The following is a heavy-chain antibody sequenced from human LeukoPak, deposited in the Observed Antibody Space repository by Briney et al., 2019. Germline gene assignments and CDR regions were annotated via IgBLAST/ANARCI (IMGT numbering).Heavy chain of an antibody. CDR3: ARESGEGQGSNWSFRYFDL. Sequence: GRSLRLSCAASGFIFRSWWMSWVRKAPGKGLEWVANVRQDGSETYYGDFVRGRFTISRDNARNSLFLQMNSLRAEDTAVYYCARESGEGQGSNWSFRYFDLWGQGSLVTVS. V-gene: IGHV3-7*01. D-gene: IGHD6-13*01. J-gene: IGHJ4*02. CDR1: GFIFRSWW. CDR2: VRQDGSET.